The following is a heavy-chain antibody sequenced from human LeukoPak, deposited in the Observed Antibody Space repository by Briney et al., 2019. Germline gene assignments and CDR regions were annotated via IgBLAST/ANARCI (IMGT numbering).Heavy chain of an antibody. CDR1: GYTFTGYY. J-gene: IGHJ5*02. CDR2: INPNSGGT. D-gene: IGHD2-21*01. Sequence: ASVKVSCKASGYTFTGYYMHWVRQAPGQGLEWMGWINPNSGGTNYAQKFQGRVTMTRDTSISTAYMELSRLRSDDTAVYYCARHMALRRDWFDPWGQGTLGTVSS. CDR3: ARHMALRRDWFDP. V-gene: IGHV1-2*02.